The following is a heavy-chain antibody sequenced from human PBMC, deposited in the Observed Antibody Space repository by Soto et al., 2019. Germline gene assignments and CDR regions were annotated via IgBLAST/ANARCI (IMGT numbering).Heavy chain of an antibody. CDR3: GREAGDYDGYFDL. J-gene: IGHJ2*01. V-gene: IGHV1-18*01. CDR2: ISPKSGDT. D-gene: IGHD4-17*01. CDR1: GYMFSSHG. Sequence: QVQLLQSGAEVKEPGASVKVSCKTSGYMFSSHGLYWVRQAPGQGLEWMGWISPKSGDTNYVQSLQGRLTLSTDTSTSTAYLELRSLTSDDTAVYYCGREAGDYDGYFDLWGRGTPVTVSS.